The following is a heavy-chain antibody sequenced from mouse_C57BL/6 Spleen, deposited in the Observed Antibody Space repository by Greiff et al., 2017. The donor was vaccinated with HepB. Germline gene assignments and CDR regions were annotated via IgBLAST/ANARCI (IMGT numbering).Heavy chain of an antibody. V-gene: IGHV1-76*01. CDR2: IYPGSGNT. Sequence: VQRVESGAELVRPGASVKLSCKASGYTFTDYYINWVKQRPGQGLEWIARIYPGSGNTYYNEKFKGKATLTAEKSSSTAYMQLSSLTSEDSAVYFCARLAFDYWGQGTTLTVSS. CDR1: GYTFTDYY. CDR3: ARLAFDY. J-gene: IGHJ2*01.